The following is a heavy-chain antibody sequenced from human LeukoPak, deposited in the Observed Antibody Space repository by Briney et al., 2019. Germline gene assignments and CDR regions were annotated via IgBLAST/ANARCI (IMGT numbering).Heavy chain of an antibody. Sequence: GGSLRLSCAASGFTFSNYWMHWVRQAPGRGLVWVSLINPTGSTTTYADSVKGRFTISRDNSKNTLYLQMNSLRTDDTAVYYCTRDPLSSSQRGYFDYWGQGTLVTVSS. CDR1: GFTFSNYW. J-gene: IGHJ4*02. D-gene: IGHD6-13*01. V-gene: IGHV3-74*01. CDR2: INPTGSTT. CDR3: TRDPLSSSQRGYFDY.